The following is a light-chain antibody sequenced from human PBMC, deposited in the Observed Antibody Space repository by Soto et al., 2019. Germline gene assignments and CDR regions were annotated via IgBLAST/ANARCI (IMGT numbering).Light chain of an antibody. J-gene: IGKJ5*01. V-gene: IGKV1-39*01. CDR1: QSISSY. CDR2: AAS. CDR3: QQSYSTPIT. Sequence: DIQMTQSPSSLSASVGDRVTITCRASQSISSYLNWYPQKPGQAPKILIYAASSLQSGVPSRFLCSGAGTDCTRPISSLQPEDVQTDYCQQSYSTPITFGQGTRLENK.